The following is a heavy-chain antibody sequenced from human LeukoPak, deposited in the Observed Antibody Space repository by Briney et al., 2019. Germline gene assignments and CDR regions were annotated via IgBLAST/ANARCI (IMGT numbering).Heavy chain of an antibody. J-gene: IGHJ4*02. CDR1: GFTLSSYA. CDR3: AKSTGQSRFLLHY. V-gene: IGHV3-23*01. Sequence: GGSLRLSCAASGFTLSSYAMTWVRQAPGKGLEWVSLIGSSGDNTYYADSVKGRFTISRDNSKNTLHLQMNSLRADDTAVYYCAKSTGQSRFLLHYWGQGALVTVSS. D-gene: IGHD2-8*02. CDR2: IGSSGDNT.